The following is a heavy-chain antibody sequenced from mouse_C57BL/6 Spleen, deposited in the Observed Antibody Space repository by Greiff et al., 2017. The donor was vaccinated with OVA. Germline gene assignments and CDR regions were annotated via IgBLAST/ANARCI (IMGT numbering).Heavy chain of an antibody. CDR2: INPSNGGT. D-gene: IGHD2-4*01. CDR3: ARENYDYGDAMDY. Sequence: QVQLQQPGTELVKPGASVKLSCKASGYTFTSYWMHWVKQRPGQGLEWIGNINPSNGGTNYNEKFKSKATLTVDKSSSTAYMQLSSLTSEDSSVYYCARENYDYGDAMDYWGQGTSVTVSS. J-gene: IGHJ4*01. V-gene: IGHV1-53*01. CDR1: GYTFTSYW.